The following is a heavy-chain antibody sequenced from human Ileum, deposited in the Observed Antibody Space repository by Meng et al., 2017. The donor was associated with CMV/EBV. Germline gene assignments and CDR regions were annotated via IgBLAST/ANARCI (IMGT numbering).Heavy chain of an antibody. V-gene: IGHV3-23*01. D-gene: IGHD2-15*01. CDR3: AKDGCPAGNCHYEYYYYGMDV. J-gene: IGHJ6*02. Sequence: GESLKISCAASGFTFSSYAMSWVRQAPGKGLEWVSSIGDSGTGTGTHYTDAVKGRFTISRDNAKNSLFLQVNSLRAEDTAVYYCAKDGCPAGNCHYEYYYYGMDVWGQGTTVTVSS. CDR2: IGDSGTGTGT. CDR1: GFTFSSYA.